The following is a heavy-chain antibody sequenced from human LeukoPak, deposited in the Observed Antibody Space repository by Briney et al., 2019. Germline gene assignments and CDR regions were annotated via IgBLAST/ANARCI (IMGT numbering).Heavy chain of an antibody. V-gene: IGHV3-11*01. CDR2: ISVDSDTI. J-gene: IGHJ4*02. Sequence: GGSLRLSCAASGFDLSDYYMTWIRQAPGKGLEWVSYISVDSDTIYYADTVKGRFTISRDNAKNSLYLKMNSLRGEDTAVYYCARLRVQPDYWGQGTLVTVSS. D-gene: IGHD6-6*01. CDR1: GFDLSDYY. CDR3: ARLRVQPDY.